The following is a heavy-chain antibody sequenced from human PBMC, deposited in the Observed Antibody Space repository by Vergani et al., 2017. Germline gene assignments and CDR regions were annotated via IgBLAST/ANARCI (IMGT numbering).Heavy chain of an antibody. V-gene: IGHV4-34*11. CDR2: IYYSGST. Sequence: QVQLQQWGAGLLKPSETLSLTCAVYGGSFSDYYWSWIRQPPGKGLEWIGYIYYSGSTNYNPSLKSRVTISVDTSKNQFSLKLSSVTAADTAVYYCARVHGGGWVPAFDIWGQGTMVTVSS. J-gene: IGHJ3*02. CDR1: GGSFSDYY. D-gene: IGHD1-26*01. CDR3: ARVHGGGWVPAFDI.